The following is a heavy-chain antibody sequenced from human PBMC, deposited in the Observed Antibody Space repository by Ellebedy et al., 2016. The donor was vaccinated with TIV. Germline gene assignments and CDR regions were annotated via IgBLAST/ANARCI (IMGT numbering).Heavy chain of an antibody. CDR2: ISAYNGNT. CDR1: GYTFTSYG. CDR3: ARGQYSSSWYSHGAFDI. V-gene: IGHV1-18*01. J-gene: IGHJ3*02. D-gene: IGHD6-13*01. Sequence: AASVKVSCKASGYTFTSYGISWVRQAPGQGLEWMGWISAYNGNTNYAQKLQGRVTMTTDTSTSTAYMELRSLRSDDTAVYYCARGQYSSSWYSHGAFDIWGQGTMVTVSS.